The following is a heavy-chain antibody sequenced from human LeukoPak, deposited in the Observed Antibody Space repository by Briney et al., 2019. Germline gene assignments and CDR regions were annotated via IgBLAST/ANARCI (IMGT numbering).Heavy chain of an antibody. V-gene: IGHV3-74*01. CDR2: IDRDGTYT. J-gene: IGHJ4*02. D-gene: IGHD3-22*01. CDR3: ARVRTDSSGYYYEGYDY. CDR1: GFTFSGYW. Sequence: GGSLRLSCAASGFTFSGYWMHWVRQAPGKGPVCVSRIDRDGTYTTYADSVSGRFTISRDNAKNTLYLQLNSLRPDDTALYYCARVRTDSSGYYYEGYDYWGQGTLVTASS.